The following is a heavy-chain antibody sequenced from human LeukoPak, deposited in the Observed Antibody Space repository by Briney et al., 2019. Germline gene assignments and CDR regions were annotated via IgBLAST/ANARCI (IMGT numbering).Heavy chain of an antibody. CDR1: GYTFTSYD. J-gene: IGHJ6*02. D-gene: IGHD6-13*01. V-gene: IGHV1-8*01. CDR2: MNPNSGNT. CDR3: AKVGVSSSWNYYYYAMDV. Sequence: ASVKVSCKASGYTFTSYDINWVRQATGQGLEWMGWMNPNSGNTGYAQKFQGRVTMTRNTSISTAYMELSSLRSEDTAVYYCAKVGVSSSWNYYYYAMDVWGHGTTVTVSS.